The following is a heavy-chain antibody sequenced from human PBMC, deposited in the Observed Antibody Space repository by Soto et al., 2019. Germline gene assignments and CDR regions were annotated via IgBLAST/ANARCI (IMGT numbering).Heavy chain of an antibody. V-gene: IGHV1-18*01. CDR3: ARDVGNYDYIWGSYRYTEGVNWFDP. D-gene: IGHD3-16*02. Sequence: ASVKVSCKASGYTFTSYGISWVRQAPGQGLEWMGWISAYNGNTNYAQKLQGRVTMTTDTSTSTAYMELRSLGSDDTAVYYCARDVGNYDYIWGSYRYTEGVNWFDPWGQGTLVTVSS. J-gene: IGHJ5*02. CDR1: GYTFTSYG. CDR2: ISAYNGNT.